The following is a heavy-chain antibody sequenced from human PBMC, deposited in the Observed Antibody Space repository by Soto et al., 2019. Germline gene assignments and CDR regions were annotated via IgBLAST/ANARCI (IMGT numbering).Heavy chain of an antibody. CDR1: GGTFSSYT. D-gene: IGHD3-9*01. Sequence: QVQLVQSGAEVKKPGSSVKVSCKASGGTFSSYTISWVRQAPGQGLEWMGRIIPILGIANYAQKFQGRVTSTADKSTSTAYMELSSLRSEDTAVYYCARALTISSPYYGMDVWGQGTTVTVSS. CDR3: ARALTISSPYYGMDV. V-gene: IGHV1-69*02. CDR2: IIPILGIA. J-gene: IGHJ6*02.